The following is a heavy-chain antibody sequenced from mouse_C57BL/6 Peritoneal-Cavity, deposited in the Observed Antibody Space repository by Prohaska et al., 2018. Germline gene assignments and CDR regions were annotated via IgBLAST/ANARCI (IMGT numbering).Heavy chain of an antibody. Sequence: HGKSLEWIGYINPNNGGTSYNQKFKGKATLTVNKSSSTAYMELRSLTSEDSAVYYCARSVITTVVEEDWYFDVWGTGTTVTVSS. J-gene: IGHJ1*03. D-gene: IGHD1-1*01. V-gene: IGHV1-22*01. CDR2: INPNNGGT. CDR3: ARSVITTVVEEDWYFDV.